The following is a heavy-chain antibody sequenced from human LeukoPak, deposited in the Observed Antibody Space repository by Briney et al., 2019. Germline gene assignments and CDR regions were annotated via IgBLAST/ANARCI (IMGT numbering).Heavy chain of an antibody. Sequence: PSEPLSLTCAVHGGSFSGYYWSWIRQPPGKGLEWIGEINHSGSTNYNPSLKSRVTISVDTPKNQFSLKLSSVTAADTAVYYCARGLAAAGHNWFEPWGQGTLVTVSS. CDR1: GGSFSGYY. CDR2: INHSGST. CDR3: ARGLAAAGHNWFEP. J-gene: IGHJ5*02. D-gene: IGHD6-13*01. V-gene: IGHV4-34*01.